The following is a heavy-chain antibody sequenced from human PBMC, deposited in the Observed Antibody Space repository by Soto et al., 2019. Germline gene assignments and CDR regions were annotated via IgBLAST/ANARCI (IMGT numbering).Heavy chain of an antibody. CDR3: AHSDGGYEIIYFDF. CDR1: GFSFTTAGVA. J-gene: IGHJ4*02. CDR2: IYYNDDR. V-gene: IGHV2-5*01. D-gene: IGHD5-12*01. Sequence: QITLQESGPTLVKPTQPLTLTCTFSGFSFTTAGVAVGWIRQTPGGALEWLTLIYYNDDRRFSPSLKTRLTITGDTSKTQVVLSLANVDPGDTATYFCAHSDGGYEIIYFDFWGQGIPVTVSS.